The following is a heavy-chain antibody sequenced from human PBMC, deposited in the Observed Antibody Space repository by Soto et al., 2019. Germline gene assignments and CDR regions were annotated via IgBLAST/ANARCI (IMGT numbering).Heavy chain of an antibody. J-gene: IGHJ6*02. D-gene: IGHD6-13*01. Sequence: GGSLRLSCAASGFTFSRYWMSWVRQAPGKGLEWVANVKQDGSERYCVDSLKGRFTISRDNSKNTLYLQMNSLRAEDTAVYYCAKAVADGMDVWGQGTTVTVSS. CDR2: VKQDGSER. CDR1: GFTFSRYW. V-gene: IGHV3-7*01. CDR3: AKAVADGMDV.